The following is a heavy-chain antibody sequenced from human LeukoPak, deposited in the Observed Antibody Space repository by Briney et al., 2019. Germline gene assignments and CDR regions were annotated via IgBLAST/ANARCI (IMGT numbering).Heavy chain of an antibody. Sequence: GGSLRLSCAASGFTFSSYALSWVRQAPGKGLEWVSAISGSGGSTYYADSVKGRFTISRDNSKNTLYLQMNSLRAEDTAVYYCAKSLEVAVAGTDYWGQGTLVTVSS. D-gene: IGHD6-19*01. CDR3: AKSLEVAVAGTDY. J-gene: IGHJ4*02. CDR1: GFTFSSYA. CDR2: ISGSGGST. V-gene: IGHV3-23*01.